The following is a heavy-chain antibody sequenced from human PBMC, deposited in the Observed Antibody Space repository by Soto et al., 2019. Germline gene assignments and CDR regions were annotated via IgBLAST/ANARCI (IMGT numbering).Heavy chain of an antibody. CDR3: ARVQRRGILTGVDWFDP. V-gene: IGHV4-31*03. CDR1: GGSISSGGYY. D-gene: IGHD3-9*01. CDR2: IYYSGST. Sequence: QVQLQESGPGLVKPSQTLSLTCTVSGGSISSGGYYWSWIRQHPGKGLEWIGYIYYSGSTYYNPSLKSRVTISVDTSKNQFCLKLSSVTAADTAVYYCARVQRRGILTGVDWFDPWGQGTLVTVSS. J-gene: IGHJ5*02.